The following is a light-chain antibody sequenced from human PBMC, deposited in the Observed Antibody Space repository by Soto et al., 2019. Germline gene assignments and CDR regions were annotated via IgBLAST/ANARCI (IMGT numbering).Light chain of an antibody. J-gene: IGKJ2*01. CDR2: DAS. CDR1: QDIRKY. Sequence: DIQLTQSPSSLSATVGDRVTITCQASQDIRKYLNWYQQKPGKAPKLLIYDASNRETGVPSRFNGSGSGTDFSLSIDSLQPEDIATYYCQQYDHPPYTFGQGTTLEIK. V-gene: IGKV1-33*01. CDR3: QQYDHPPYT.